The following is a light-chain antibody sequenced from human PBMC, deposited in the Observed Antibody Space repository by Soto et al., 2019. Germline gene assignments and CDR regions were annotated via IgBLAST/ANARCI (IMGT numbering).Light chain of an antibody. V-gene: IGLV1-44*01. CDR1: SSNIGSNA. CDR3: AAWDDSLNGPV. Sequence: QSVLTQPPSASGTPGQRVTISCSGSSSNIGSNAVNWYQQLPGTAPKLLIYSTNQRPSGVPDRFSGSKSGTSASLAISGLQSDDEADDYCAAWDDSLNGPVFGGGTKVTVL. J-gene: IGLJ2*01. CDR2: STN.